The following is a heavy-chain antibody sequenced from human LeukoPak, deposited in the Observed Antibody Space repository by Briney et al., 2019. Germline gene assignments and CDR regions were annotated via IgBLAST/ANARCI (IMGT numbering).Heavy chain of an antibody. CDR1: GGSISSYY. CDR3: ARGNYDILTGFDY. J-gene: IGHJ4*02. CDR2: IYYSGST. Sequence: SETLSLTCTVSGGSISSYYWSWIRQPPGKGLEWIGYIYYSGSTNYNPSLKSRVTISVDTSKNQLSLKLSSVTAADTAVYYCARGNYDILTGFDYWGQGTLVTVSS. V-gene: IGHV4-59*01. D-gene: IGHD3-9*01.